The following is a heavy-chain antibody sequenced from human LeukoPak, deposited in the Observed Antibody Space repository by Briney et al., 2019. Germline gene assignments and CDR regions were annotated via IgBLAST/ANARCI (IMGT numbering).Heavy chain of an antibody. CDR1: GYTFTGYY. V-gene: IGHV1-2*02. D-gene: IGHD4-17*01. Sequence: VASVKVSCRTSGYTFTGYYIHWVRQAPGQGLEWMGWINPNNGGTNSAQKFQGRVIMTRDTSISTAFMELSSLRSDDTAVYYCARPVRYGDPEIDFNYWGQGTLVTVSS. CDR3: ARPVRYGDPEIDFNY. CDR2: INPNNGGT. J-gene: IGHJ4*02.